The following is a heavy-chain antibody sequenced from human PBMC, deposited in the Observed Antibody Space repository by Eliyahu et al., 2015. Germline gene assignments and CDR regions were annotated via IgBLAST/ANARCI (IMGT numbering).Heavy chain of an antibody. V-gene: IGHV4-34*01. CDR3: ARGRFLEWYHRDKNWFDP. CDR2: INHSGSX. Sequence: QVQLQQWGAGLLKPSETLSXTCAVXVGSFSGYXWSWIRXPPGKGLEWIGEINHSGSXNXNPSLKSRVTISVDTSKNQFSLKLSSVTAADTAVYYCARGRFLEWYHRDKNWFDPWGQGTLVTVSS. D-gene: IGHD3-3*01. CDR1: VGSFSGYX. J-gene: IGHJ5*02.